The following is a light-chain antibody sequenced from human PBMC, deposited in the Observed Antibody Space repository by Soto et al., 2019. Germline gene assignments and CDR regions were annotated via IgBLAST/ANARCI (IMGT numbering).Light chain of an antibody. CDR1: GSNIGAGYD. CDR3: QSYDRSLSGSGV. V-gene: IGLV1-40*01. Sequence: QSVLTQPPSVSGAPGQRVTISCTGSGSNIGAGYDVHWYQQLPGTAPKLLIYGNINRPSGVPDRFSGSKSGTSASLAITGLQAEDEADYYCQSYDRSLSGSGVFGGGTKLTVL. CDR2: GNI. J-gene: IGLJ2*01.